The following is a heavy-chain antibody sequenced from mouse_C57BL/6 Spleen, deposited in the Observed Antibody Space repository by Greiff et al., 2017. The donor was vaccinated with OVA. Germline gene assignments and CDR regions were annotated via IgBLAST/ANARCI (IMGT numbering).Heavy chain of an antibody. CDR2: IDPENGDT. CDR1: GFNIKDDY. V-gene: IGHV14-4*01. J-gene: IGHJ3*01. Sequence: VQLQQSGAELVRPGASVKLSCTASGFNIKDDYMHWVKQRPEQGRAWIGWIDPENGDTEYASKFQGKATITADTSSNTAYLQLSSLTSEDTAVYYCTTSDSSGYGWFAYWGQGTLVTVSA. D-gene: IGHD3-2*02. CDR3: TTSDSSGYGWFAY.